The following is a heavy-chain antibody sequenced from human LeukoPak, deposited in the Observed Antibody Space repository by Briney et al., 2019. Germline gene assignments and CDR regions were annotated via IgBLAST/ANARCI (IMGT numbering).Heavy chain of an antibody. J-gene: IGHJ5*02. V-gene: IGHV3-23*01. D-gene: IGHD3-9*01. CDR3: TKEPLLRVSYNCFDP. CDR1: GFTFSSSA. Sequence: PGESLRLACAASGFTFSSSAMSWVRQAPGKGLEWVSAISGSGGTTYYADSVKDRFTISRDNSKNTLYLQMNSLRAEDTAVYYCTKEPLLRVSYNCFDPWGQGTLVTVSS. CDR2: ISGSGGTT.